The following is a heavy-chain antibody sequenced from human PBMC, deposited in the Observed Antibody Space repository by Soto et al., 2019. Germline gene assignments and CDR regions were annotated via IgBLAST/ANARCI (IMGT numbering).Heavy chain of an antibody. V-gene: IGHV1-69*08. CDR1: RDTFNTYT. Sequence: QVQLLQSGPEVKKPGSSVKVSCKASRDTFNTYTITWVRQAPGQGLEWIGRIIPRTDIANYAQTFQDRASITADRSTSTAYMALSSLRFDDTAVYYCARDYYYGSGSYMDSFDSWGQGTLVTVSS. D-gene: IGHD3-10*01. CDR3: ARDYYYGSGSYMDSFDS. J-gene: IGHJ4*02. CDR2: IIPRTDIA.